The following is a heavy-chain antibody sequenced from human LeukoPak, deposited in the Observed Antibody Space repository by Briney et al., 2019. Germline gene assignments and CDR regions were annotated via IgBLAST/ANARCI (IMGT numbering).Heavy chain of an antibody. CDR1: GFTFSFHW. V-gene: IGHV3-7*01. CDR2: IKEDGSEK. Sequence: GGSLRLSCAASGFTFSFHWMTRVRQAPGKGLEWVANIKEDGSEKYYVDSVKGRFTISRDNAKDSLYLEMNSLRAEDTAVYYCARGYGDYFRAFDYWGQGTLVTVSS. D-gene: IGHD4-17*01. J-gene: IGHJ4*02. CDR3: ARGYGDYFRAFDY.